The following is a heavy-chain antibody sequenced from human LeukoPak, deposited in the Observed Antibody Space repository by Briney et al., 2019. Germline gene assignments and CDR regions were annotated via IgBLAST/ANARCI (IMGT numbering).Heavy chain of an antibody. D-gene: IGHD1-26*01. CDR1: GFTFSSYA. V-gene: IGHV3-23*01. CDR3: ARDSERAPDY. J-gene: IGHJ4*02. CDR2: ISGSGGRT. Sequence: GSLRLSCAASGFTFSSYAMSWVRQAPGKGLEWVSSISGSGGRTYYADSVKGRFTISRDNSKNTLSLQMNSLRAEDTAVYYCARDSERAPDYWGQGTLVTVSS.